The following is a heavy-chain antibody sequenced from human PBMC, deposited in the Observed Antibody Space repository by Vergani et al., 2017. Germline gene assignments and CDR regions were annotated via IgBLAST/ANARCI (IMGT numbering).Heavy chain of an antibody. CDR2: ISGSGGST. J-gene: IGHJ6*02. D-gene: IGHD5-12*01. Sequence: EVQLLESGGDLVQPGGSLRLSCAASGFTFNHYAMNWVRQAPGKGLEWVSGISGSGGSTYYAGSVKGRFNISRDSSKNTLYLQMNSLSAGDTSVYYCATAKPRYSGHDYLYYYHAMNVWGQGTTVTVSS. V-gene: IGHV3-23*01. CDR3: ATAKPRYSGHDYLYYYHAMNV. CDR1: GFTFNHYA.